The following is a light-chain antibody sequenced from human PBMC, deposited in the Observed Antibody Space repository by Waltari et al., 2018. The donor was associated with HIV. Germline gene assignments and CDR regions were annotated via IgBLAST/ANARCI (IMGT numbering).Light chain of an antibody. CDR1: SGRVAANF. Sequence: NFMLTQPHSVSASPGETVTISSLHSSGRVAANFVQWFQKPPGSSPTTVIYEDNERPSGVPDRFSGSIDSSSSSASFTAFLTISGLKTEDEAVYYCQSYDSDSLVFGGGTRLTVL. CDR3: QSYDSDSLV. V-gene: IGLV6-57*01. CDR2: EDN. J-gene: IGLJ3*02.